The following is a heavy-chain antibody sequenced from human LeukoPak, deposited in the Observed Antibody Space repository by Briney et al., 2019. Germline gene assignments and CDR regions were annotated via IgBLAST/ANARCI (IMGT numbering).Heavy chain of an antibody. CDR3: ARLRAYYGSGS. V-gene: IGHV4-38-2*02. Sequence: SETLSLTCTVSGYSISSGYYWGWIRQPPGKGLQWIGTIYHSGSTFYNPSLKSRVTISVDTSKNQFSLRLTSVIAADTAVYYCARLRAYYGSGSWGQGTLVTVSS. D-gene: IGHD3-10*01. CDR2: IYHSGST. CDR1: GYSISSGYY. J-gene: IGHJ4*02.